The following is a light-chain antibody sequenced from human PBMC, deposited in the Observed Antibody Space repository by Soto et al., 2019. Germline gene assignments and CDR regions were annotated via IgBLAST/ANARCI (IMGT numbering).Light chain of an antibody. J-gene: IGLJ2*01. Sequence: QSALTQPASVSGSLGQSITLSCTGSGGDIGAYNYVSWYQQHPGKAPKLMIYDVSKRPSGVPDRFSGSKSGNTASLTVSGLRADDEAVYYCSSYGGGDTFHVIFGGGTKLTVL. CDR3: SSYGGGDTFHVI. CDR2: DVS. CDR1: GGDIGAYNY. V-gene: IGLV2-8*01.